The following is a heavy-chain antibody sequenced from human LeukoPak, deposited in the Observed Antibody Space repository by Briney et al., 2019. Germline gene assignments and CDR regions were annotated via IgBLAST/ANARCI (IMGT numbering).Heavy chain of an antibody. CDR3: ARQISDYYYYYMDV. D-gene: IGHD3-10*01. J-gene: IGHJ6*03. V-gene: IGHV4-39*01. CDR1: GGSISSSNYY. CDR2: IYYSGTT. Sequence: PSETLSRTCTVSGGSISSSNYYWGWLRQPPGKGLEWIGTIYYSGTTYYNPSLVSRVTISEDTSKNQFSLTLRSVTAADTAVYYCARQISDYYYYYMDVWGKGTTVTVSS.